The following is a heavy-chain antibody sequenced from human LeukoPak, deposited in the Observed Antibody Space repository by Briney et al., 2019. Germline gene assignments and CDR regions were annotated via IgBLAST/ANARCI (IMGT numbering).Heavy chain of an antibody. CDR1: GFTFSSYA. CDR2: IYSGGST. V-gene: IGHV3-53*01. CDR3: ASTTGTTGYYGMDV. Sequence: GGSLRLSCAASGFTFSSYAMSWVRQAPGKGLEWVSVIYSGGSTYYADSVKGRFTISRDNSKNTLYLQMNSLRAEDTAVYYCASTTGTTGYYGMDVWGQGTTVTVSS. J-gene: IGHJ6*02. D-gene: IGHD1-1*01.